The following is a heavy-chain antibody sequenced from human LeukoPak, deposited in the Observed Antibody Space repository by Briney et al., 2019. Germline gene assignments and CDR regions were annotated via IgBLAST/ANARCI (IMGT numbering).Heavy chain of an antibody. CDR2: IVIANGNT. D-gene: IGHD3-9*01. J-gene: IGHJ4*02. CDR3: AAEDDFLTGYYDFDY. V-gene: IGHV1-58*01. Sequence: ASLKVSCKASGFTFARSAVQWVRLARGQRPEWIGWIVIANGNTNYAQKFQERLTITRDMSTSTAYMELSSLRSEDTAVYYCAAEDDFLTGYYDFDYWGQGTVVTVSS. CDR1: GFTFARSA.